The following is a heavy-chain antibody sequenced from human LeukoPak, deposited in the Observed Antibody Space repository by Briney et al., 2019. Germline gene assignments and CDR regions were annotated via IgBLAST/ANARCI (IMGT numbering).Heavy chain of an antibody. Sequence: ASVKVSCKASGGTFSSYAISWVRQAPGQGLEWMGRIIPIFGTANYAQKLQGRVTMTTDTSTSTAYMELRSLRSDDTAVYYCARDGAGSTYYYMDVWGKGTTVTVSS. CDR3: ARDGAGSTYYYMDV. J-gene: IGHJ6*03. V-gene: IGHV1-69*05. CDR2: IIPIFGTA. D-gene: IGHD1-1*01. CDR1: GGTFSSYA.